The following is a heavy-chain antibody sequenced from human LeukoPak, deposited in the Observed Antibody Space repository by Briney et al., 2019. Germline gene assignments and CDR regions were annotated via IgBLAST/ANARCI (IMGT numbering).Heavy chain of an antibody. CDR1: GGSFSGYY. D-gene: IGHD6-6*01. Sequence: ASETLSLTCAVYGGSFSGYYWSWIRQPPGKGLEWIGEINHSGSTNYNPSLKSRVTISVDTSKNQFSLKLSSVTAADTAVYYCARVVRDPREYSGDRLFDYWGQGTLVTVSS. J-gene: IGHJ4*02. V-gene: IGHV4-34*01. CDR2: INHSGST. CDR3: ARVVRDPREYSGDRLFDY.